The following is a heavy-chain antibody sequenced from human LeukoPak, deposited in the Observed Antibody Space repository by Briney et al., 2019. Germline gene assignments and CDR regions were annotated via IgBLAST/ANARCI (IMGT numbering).Heavy chain of an antibody. CDR2: IYYTGST. J-gene: IGHJ5*02. V-gene: IGHV4-59*08. CDR1: GGSISSYY. D-gene: IGHD6-19*01. CDR3: ARIAVTATGYNWFDP. Sequence: SETLSLTCTVSGGSISSYYWSWIRQPPGKGLEWIGYIYYTGSTNYNPSLKSRVTISVDTSKNQFSLKLSSVTAADTAVYYCARIAVTATGYNWFDPWGQGTLVTVS.